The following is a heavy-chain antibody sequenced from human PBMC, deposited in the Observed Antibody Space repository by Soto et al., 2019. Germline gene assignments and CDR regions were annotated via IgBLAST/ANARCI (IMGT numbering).Heavy chain of an antibody. CDR1: GGSISSSSYY. J-gene: IGHJ4*02. Sequence: PSETLSLTCTVSGGSISSSSYYWGWIRQPPGKGLEWIGSIYYSGSTYYNPSLKSRVTISVDTSKNQFSLKLSSVTAADAAVYYCARRPAAGYCSSTSCHTDGDYWGQGTLVTVSS. D-gene: IGHD2-2*02. CDR2: IYYSGST. CDR3: ARRPAAGYCSSTSCHTDGDY. V-gene: IGHV4-39*01.